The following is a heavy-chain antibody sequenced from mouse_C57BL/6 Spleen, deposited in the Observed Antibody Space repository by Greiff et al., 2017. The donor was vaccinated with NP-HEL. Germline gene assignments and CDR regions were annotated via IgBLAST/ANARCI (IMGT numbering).Heavy chain of an antibody. V-gene: IGHV1-52*01. J-gene: IGHJ4*01. CDR1: GYTFTSHW. Sequence: QVQLKQPGAELVRPGSSVKLSCKASGYTFTSHWMHWVKQRPIQGLEWIGNIDPSDSETHYNQKFKDKATLTVDKSSSTAYMQLSSLTSEDSAVYYCAVYGYAMDYWGQGTSVTVSS. CDR2: IDPSDSET. D-gene: IGHD1-1*01. CDR3: AVYGYAMDY.